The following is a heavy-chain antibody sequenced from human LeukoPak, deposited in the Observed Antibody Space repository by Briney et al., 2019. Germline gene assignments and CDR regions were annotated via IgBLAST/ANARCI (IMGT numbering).Heavy chain of an antibody. Sequence: GGSLRLSCAASGLTFKNYVMSWVRQAPGKGLEWVSAISGSGGSTYYADSVKGRFTISRDNAKNSLYLQMNSLRAEDTAVYYCARDLTVAPRYFDLWGRGTLVTVSS. V-gene: IGHV3-23*01. CDR1: GLTFKNYV. D-gene: IGHD6-19*01. CDR3: ARDLTVAPRYFDL. CDR2: ISGSGGST. J-gene: IGHJ2*01.